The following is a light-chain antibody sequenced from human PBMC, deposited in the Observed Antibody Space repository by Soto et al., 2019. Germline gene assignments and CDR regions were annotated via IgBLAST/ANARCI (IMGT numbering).Light chain of an antibody. CDR3: QTWGSGTVV. J-gene: IGLJ2*01. CDR2: LHSDGSH. CDR1: SGHSSYA. Sequence: QLVLTQSPSASASLGASVKLTCTLSSGHSSYAIAWHQQQPEKGPRYLMQLHSDGSHSKGDRIPYRFSGSSSGAERYLTISSPQSEGEADYYCQTWGSGTVVFGGGTKLTVL. V-gene: IGLV4-69*01.